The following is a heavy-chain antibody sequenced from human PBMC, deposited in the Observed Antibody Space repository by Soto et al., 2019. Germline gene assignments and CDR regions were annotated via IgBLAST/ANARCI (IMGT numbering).Heavy chain of an antibody. D-gene: IGHD6-19*01. Sequence: EQLVESGGGLVKPGGSLRLSCAASGFTFSSYSMNWVRQPHGKGLEWVSSINSSSSYIYYADSVKGRFTSSRDNAKNSRFLQMISLRAAGTSVYKCVSLEVAGHDWGQGILVTLSS. CDR3: VSLEVAGHD. V-gene: IGHV3-21*01. CDR1: GFTFSSYS. J-gene: IGHJ4*02. CDR2: INSSSSYI.